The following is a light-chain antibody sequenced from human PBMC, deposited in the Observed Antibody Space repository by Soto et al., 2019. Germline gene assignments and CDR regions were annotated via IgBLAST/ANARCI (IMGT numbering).Light chain of an antibody. CDR1: QDISNH. CDR3: QQYGSLPYI. Sequence: DIQMTQSPSSLSASVGDRVTITCQASQDISNHLNWYQLQPGEAPKLLIYAASNLETGVPSRFSGGGSGTDCTFTISSLQPEDIAIYYCQQYGSLPYIFGQGTKLEIK. CDR2: AAS. V-gene: IGKV1-33*01. J-gene: IGKJ2*01.